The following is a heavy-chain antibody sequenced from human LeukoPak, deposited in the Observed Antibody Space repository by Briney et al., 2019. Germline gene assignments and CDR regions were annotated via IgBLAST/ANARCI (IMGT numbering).Heavy chain of an antibody. CDR3: ARRYSSSSGLWYYYYMDV. J-gene: IGHJ6*03. V-gene: IGHV4-39*07. Sequence: SETLSLTCTVSGGSISSSSYYWGWIRQPPGKGLEWIGSIYYSGSTYYNPSLKSRVTISVDTSKNQFSLKLSSVTAADTAVYYCARRYSSSSGLWYYYYMDVWGKGTTVTISS. CDR1: GGSISSSSYY. D-gene: IGHD6-13*01. CDR2: IYYSGST.